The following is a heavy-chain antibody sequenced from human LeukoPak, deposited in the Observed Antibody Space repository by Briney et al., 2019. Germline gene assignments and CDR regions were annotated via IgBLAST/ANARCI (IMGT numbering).Heavy chain of an antibody. CDR2: IYYSGST. Sequence: PSETLSLTCTVSGGSISSGGYYWSWIRQHPGKGLEWIGYIYYSGSTYYNPSLKSRVTISVDTSKNQFSLKLSSVTAADTAVYYCARGGSYYNPSWFDPWGQGTLVTVSS. D-gene: IGHD3-10*01. CDR1: GGSISSGGYY. CDR3: ARGGSYYNPSWFDP. J-gene: IGHJ5*02. V-gene: IGHV4-31*03.